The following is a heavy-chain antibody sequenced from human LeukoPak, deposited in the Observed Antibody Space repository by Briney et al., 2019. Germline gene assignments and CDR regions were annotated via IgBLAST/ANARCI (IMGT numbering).Heavy chain of an antibody. CDR3: ARSHDHLWGNYPDY. CDR2: IHHDGRI. Sequence: SETLSLTCDVPGGSIDSTNWWNWVRQPPGKGLEWIGEIHHDGRINYNPSLKSRVTLSVDKSKNQFSLRLNSVTAADTAMYYCARSHDHLWGNYPDYWGQGTLVTVSS. J-gene: IGHJ4*02. CDR1: GGSIDSTNW. V-gene: IGHV4/OR15-8*01. D-gene: IGHD3-16*02.